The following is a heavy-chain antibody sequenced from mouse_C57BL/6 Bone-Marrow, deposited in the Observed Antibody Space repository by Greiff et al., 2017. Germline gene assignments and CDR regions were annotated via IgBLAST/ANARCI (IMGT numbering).Heavy chain of an antibody. D-gene: IGHD3-3*01. V-gene: IGHV1-74*01. J-gene: IGHJ3*01. CDR1: GYTFTSYW. CDR3: AIWGRWTAY. Sequence: VQVVESGAELVKPGASVKVSCKASGYTFTSYWMHWVRQRPGQGLEWIGRIHPSDSDTNYTKKLKGKATLTVDKSSSTAYMQLSSLTSEDSAVYYCAIWGRWTAYGGQGTLVTVSA. CDR2: IHPSDSDT.